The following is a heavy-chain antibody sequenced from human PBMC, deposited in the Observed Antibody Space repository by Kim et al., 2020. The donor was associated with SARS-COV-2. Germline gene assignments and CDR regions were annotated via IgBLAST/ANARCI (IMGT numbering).Heavy chain of an antibody. CDR3: VKGTEYSSSSPHFDY. CDR1: GFTFSSYA. Sequence: GGSLRLSCSASGFTFSSYAMHWVRQAPGKGLEYVSAISSNGGSTYYADSVKGRFTISRDNSKNTLYLQMSSLRAEDTAVYYCVKGTEYSSSSPHFDYWGQGTLVTVSS. V-gene: IGHV3-64D*09. D-gene: IGHD6-6*01. CDR2: ISSNGGST. J-gene: IGHJ4*02.